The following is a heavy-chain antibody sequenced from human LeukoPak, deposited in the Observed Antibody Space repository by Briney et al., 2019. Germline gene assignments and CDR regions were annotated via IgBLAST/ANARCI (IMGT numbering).Heavy chain of an antibody. CDR2: IRTKPNSYTT. V-gene: IGHV3-73*01. J-gene: IGHJ4*02. CDR1: GFTFSDFY. D-gene: IGHD2-15*01. Sequence: GGSLRLSCEASGFTFSDFYIHWVRQSSGKGLEWVGLIRTKPNSYTTVSAASVKGRFTISRDDSKNTAYLQMNSLKAEDTAVYYCTRQYCSGGSCSYVDCWGQGTLVTVSS. CDR3: TRQYCSGGSCSYVDC.